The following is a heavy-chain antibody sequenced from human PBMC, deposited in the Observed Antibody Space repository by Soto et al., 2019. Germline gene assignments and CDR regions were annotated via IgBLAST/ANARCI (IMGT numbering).Heavy chain of an antibody. V-gene: IGHV4-30-4*01. D-gene: IGHD3-10*01. Sequence: SETLSLTCTVSGGSLSSGDYYWSWIRQPPGKGLEWIGYIYYSGSTYDNPSLKSRVTISVDTSTNQFSLKLSSVTAPDTAVYYCARLGELPDYYYGMDVWGQGTTVTVSS. CDR3: ARLGELPDYYYGMDV. CDR2: IYYSGST. CDR1: GGSLSSGDYY. J-gene: IGHJ6*02.